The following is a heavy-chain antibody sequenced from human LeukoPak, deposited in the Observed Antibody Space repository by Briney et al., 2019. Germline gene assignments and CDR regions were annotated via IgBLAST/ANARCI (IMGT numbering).Heavy chain of an antibody. CDR2: IYHSGST. Sequence: SETLSLTCTVSGGSISSSFYYWGWIRQPPGKGLEWIGSIYHSGSTYYNPSLKSRVTISVDTSRNQFSLNLSSVTAADTAVYYCARDGRFGDLNPFDYWGQGTLVTVSS. D-gene: IGHD3-10*01. CDR3: ARDGRFGDLNPFDY. V-gene: IGHV4-39*02. J-gene: IGHJ4*02. CDR1: GGSISSSFYY.